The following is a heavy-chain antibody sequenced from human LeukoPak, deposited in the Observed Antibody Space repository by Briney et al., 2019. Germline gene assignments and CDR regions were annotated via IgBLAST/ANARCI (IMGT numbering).Heavy chain of an antibody. CDR3: ARMYTDGWYEY. CDR1: GDSVNNNLYF. CDR2: IHYTGAT. V-gene: IGHV4-39*01. D-gene: IGHD6-19*01. J-gene: IGHJ4*02. Sequence: SETLSLTCSVSGDSVNNNLYFWAWIRQPPGKGLKWVGSIHYTGATYYSPSLKSRVTISIDTSKNQFSLRLTSLTAADTAVYYCARMYTDGWYEYWGQGILVTVSS.